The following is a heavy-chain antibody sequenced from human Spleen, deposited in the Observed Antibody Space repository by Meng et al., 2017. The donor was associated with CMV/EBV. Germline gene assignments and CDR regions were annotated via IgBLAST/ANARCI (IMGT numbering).Heavy chain of an antibody. D-gene: IGHD2-8*01. Sequence: GGSLRLSCAASGFTFSDYYMSWIRQAPGKGLEWLSYISVSSGSINYADSVKGRFTISRDNAKNSLYLQMSSLRVEDTAVYYCASGQWTLRYWGQGTLVTVSS. CDR1: GFTFSDYY. J-gene: IGHJ4*02. CDR3: ASGQWTLRY. CDR2: ISVSSGSI. V-gene: IGHV3-11*06.